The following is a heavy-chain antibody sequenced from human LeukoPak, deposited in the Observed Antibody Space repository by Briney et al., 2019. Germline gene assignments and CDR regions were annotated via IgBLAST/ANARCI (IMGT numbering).Heavy chain of an antibody. Sequence: PSETLSLTCTVSDGSISSSSYYWGWVRQAPGKGLEWVSSISSSSSYIYYADSVKGRFTISRDNAKNSLYLQMNSLRAEDTAVYYCARWGSNPLYQLPLPGCAFDIWGQGTMVTVSS. CDR1: DGSISSSSYY. CDR2: ISSSSSYI. D-gene: IGHD2-2*01. CDR3: ARWGSNPLYQLPLPGCAFDI. J-gene: IGHJ3*02. V-gene: IGHV3-21*01.